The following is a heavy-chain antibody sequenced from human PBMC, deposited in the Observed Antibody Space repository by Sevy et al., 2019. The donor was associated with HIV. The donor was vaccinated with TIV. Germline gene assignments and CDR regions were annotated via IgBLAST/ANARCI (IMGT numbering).Heavy chain of an antibody. CDR3: ARDSYYDSSSGYMGVFQH. V-gene: IGHV3-7*01. CDR1: GFTFSSYW. CDR2: MKQDGSEK. Sequence: GGSLRLSCAASGFTFSSYWMSWVRQAPGKGLEWVATMKQDGSEKYYVDSVKGRFTISRDNSKNTLYLQMNGLRPEDTAVYYCARDSYYDSSSGYMGVFQHWGQGTLVTVSS. J-gene: IGHJ1*01. D-gene: IGHD3-22*01.